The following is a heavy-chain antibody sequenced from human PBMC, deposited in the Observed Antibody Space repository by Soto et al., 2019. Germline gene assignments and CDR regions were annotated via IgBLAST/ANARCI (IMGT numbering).Heavy chain of an antibody. J-gene: IGHJ4*02. CDR3: ARSIAVAGLDY. CDR1: SFTFSTYA. CDR2: ISNDESKK. D-gene: IGHD6-19*01. V-gene: IGHV3-30-3*01. Sequence: GFLRLSFAASSFTFSTYAVHWVRQAPGKGLEWVAVISNDESKKYYANSVKGRFTISRDNSNNTGYLQMNSLRREDTAIYYCARSIAVAGLDYWGPGTLVTVSS.